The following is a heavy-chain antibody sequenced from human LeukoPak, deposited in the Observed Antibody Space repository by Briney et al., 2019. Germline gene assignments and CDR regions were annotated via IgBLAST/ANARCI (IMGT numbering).Heavy chain of an antibody. D-gene: IGHD1-26*01. CDR1: GFTFSTYA. CDR2: ITGGGDST. Sequence: PGGSLRLSCAASGFTFSTYAMSWVREAPGQGLKWVSVITGGGDSTYYADSVKGRFTISRDNSKNTLYLQMNSLRAEDTAVYYCAKDQSYYRPFDYWGQGTLVTVSS. V-gene: IGHV3-23*01. CDR3: AKDQSYYRPFDY. J-gene: IGHJ4*02.